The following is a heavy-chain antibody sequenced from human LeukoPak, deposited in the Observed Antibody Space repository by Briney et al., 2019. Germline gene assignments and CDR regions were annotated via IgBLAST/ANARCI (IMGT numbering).Heavy chain of an antibody. CDR1: GGTFSSYA. CDR3: ARRGGRGYFDY. V-gene: IGHV1-69*05. Sequence: GASVKVSCKASGGTFSSYAISWVRQAPGQGLEWMGGIIPIFGTANYAQKFQGRVTITRDTSASTAYMELSSLRSEDMAVYYCARRGGRGYFDYWGQGTLVTVSS. J-gene: IGHJ4*02. D-gene: IGHD1-26*01. CDR2: IIPIFGTA.